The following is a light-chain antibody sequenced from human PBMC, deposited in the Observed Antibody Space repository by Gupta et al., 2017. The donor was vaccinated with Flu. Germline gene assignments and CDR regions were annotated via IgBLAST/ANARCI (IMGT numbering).Light chain of an antibody. CDR1: STDVGCYDH. V-gene: IGLV2-14*01. CDR2: EIR. CDR3: SSYTSVSSRV. Sequence: TSTDVGCYDHVSWYQQRRVKATILMNDEIRHPPSGVSNPFSGYKSANTASLTISGLQPEDEADYYCSSYTSVSSRVFGGGTKLTVL. J-gene: IGLJ3*02.